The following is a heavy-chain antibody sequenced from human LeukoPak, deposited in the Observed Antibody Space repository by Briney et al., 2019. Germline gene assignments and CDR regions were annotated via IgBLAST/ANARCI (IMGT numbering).Heavy chain of an antibody. Sequence: ASVKVSCKASGYTFTSYYMHWVRQAPGQGLEWMGIINPSGGSTSYAQKFQGRVTMTRDTSTSTVNMELSSLRSEDTAVYYCARERETSPYQLLFRITDYYGMDVWGQGTTVTVSS. CDR2: INPSGGST. V-gene: IGHV1-46*01. J-gene: IGHJ6*02. CDR3: ARERETSPYQLLFRITDYYGMDV. D-gene: IGHD2-2*01. CDR1: GYTFTSYY.